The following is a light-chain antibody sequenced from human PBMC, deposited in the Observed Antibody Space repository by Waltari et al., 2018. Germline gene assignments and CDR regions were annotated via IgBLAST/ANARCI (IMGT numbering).Light chain of an antibody. V-gene: IGLV3-19*01. J-gene: IGLJ3*02. CDR3: SSRNGRANQVV. Sequence: SSELTQDPAVSVALGQTVRFTCLGDSLRTSYATWYQLKPGQAPVLVIYGKDKRPTGIPDRISGYSSGTTSSLTITGAQAEDEADYYCSSRNGRANQVVFAGGTKVTVL. CDR2: GKD. CDR1: SLRTSY.